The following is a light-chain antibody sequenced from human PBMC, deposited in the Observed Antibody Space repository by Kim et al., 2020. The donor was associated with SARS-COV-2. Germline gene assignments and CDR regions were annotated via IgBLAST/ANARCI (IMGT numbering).Light chain of an antibody. CDR1: QSISL. CDR2: QAS. CDR3: QHYDSYPYT. Sequence: DIYMTQSPSTLSASVGDRVTITCRASQSISLLAWYQQKPGKAPKLLIYQASTLESGVPSRFSGSGSGTEFSLTISSLQPDDFATYDCQHYDSYPYTFGQGTKLEIK. J-gene: IGKJ2*01. V-gene: IGKV1-5*01.